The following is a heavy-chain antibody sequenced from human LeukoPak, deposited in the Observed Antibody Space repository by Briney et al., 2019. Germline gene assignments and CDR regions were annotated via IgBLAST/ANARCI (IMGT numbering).Heavy chain of an antibody. CDR1: GGSISSGGYY. CDR3: ARVGDGYNFDY. J-gene: IGHJ4*02. CDR2: IYYSGST. Sequence: SQTLSLTCTVSGGSISSGGYYWSWIRQPPGKGLEWIGYIYYSGSTYDSPSLKSRVTISVDTSKNQFSLKLSSVTAADTAVYYCARVGDGYNFDYWGQGTLVTVSS. V-gene: IGHV4-30-4*08. D-gene: IGHD5-24*01.